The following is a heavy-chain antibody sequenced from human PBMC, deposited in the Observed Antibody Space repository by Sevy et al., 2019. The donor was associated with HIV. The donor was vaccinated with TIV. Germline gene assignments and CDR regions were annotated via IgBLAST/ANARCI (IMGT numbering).Heavy chain of an antibody. V-gene: IGHV1-18*01. D-gene: IGHD6-19*01. CDR3: ARGSSGWTSHDAFDI. J-gene: IGHJ3*02. Sequence: ASVKVSCKASGYTFTSYGISWVRQAPGQGLEWMGWISAYNGNTNYAQKLQGRVTMTTDTSTSTAYMELRSLRSDDTAVYYCARGSSGWTSHDAFDIWGQGTMVTVPS. CDR2: ISAYNGNT. CDR1: GYTFTSYG.